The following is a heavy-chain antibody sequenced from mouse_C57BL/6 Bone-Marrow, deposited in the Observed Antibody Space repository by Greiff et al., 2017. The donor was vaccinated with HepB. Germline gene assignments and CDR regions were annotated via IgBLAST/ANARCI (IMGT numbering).Heavy chain of an antibody. J-gene: IGHJ2*01. CDR3: AREGAYDYAFDY. CDR1: GYSITSGYY. V-gene: IGHV3-6*01. D-gene: IGHD2-4*01. CDR2: ISYDGSN. Sequence: DVKLQESGPGLVKPSQSLSLTCSVTGYSITSGYYWNWIRQFPGTQLEWMGYISYDGSNNYNPSLKNRISITRDTSKNQFFLKLNSVTTEDTATYYCAREGAYDYAFDYWGQGTTLTVSS.